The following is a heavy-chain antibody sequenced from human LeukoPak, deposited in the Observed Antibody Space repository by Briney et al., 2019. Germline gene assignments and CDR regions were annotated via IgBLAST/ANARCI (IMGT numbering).Heavy chain of an antibody. CDR3: AREAQYSSSPTLDY. CDR2: ISYDGSNK. J-gene: IGHJ4*02. D-gene: IGHD6-13*01. Sequence: GGSLRLSCAASGFTFSSYAMHWVRQAPGKGLEWVAVISYDGSNKYYADPVKGRFTISRDNSKNTLYLQMNSLRAEDTAVYYCAREAQYSSSPTLDYWGQGTLVTVSS. V-gene: IGHV3-30-3*01. CDR1: GFTFSSYA.